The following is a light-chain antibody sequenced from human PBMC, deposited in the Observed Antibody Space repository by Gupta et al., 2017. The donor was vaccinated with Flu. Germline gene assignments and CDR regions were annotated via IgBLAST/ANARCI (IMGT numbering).Light chain of an antibody. V-gene: IGKV3-20*01. CDR1: QTVAASF. CDR3: QLYGSSPAYT. CDR2: GAS. J-gene: IGKJ2*01. Sequence: EIVLTQSPGSLSLSLGERATLSCRASQTVAASFLAWYQQQRGQAPRLLIYGASTRAPGIPDRFSGSESGTDFTLTISRLEPEDFAVYYCQLYGSSPAYTFGQGTKLEI.